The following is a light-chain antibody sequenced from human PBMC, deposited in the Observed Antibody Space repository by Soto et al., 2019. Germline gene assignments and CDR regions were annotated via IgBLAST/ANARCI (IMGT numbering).Light chain of an antibody. Sequence: QSALTQPASVSGSPGQSITISCSGTSSDVGGYKYVSWYQQHPGKAPKLMIHEVGNRPSGVSQRFSGSKSGNTASLTIFGLQAEDEADYYCSSYTSSSTLVFGGGTKVTV. J-gene: IGLJ3*02. CDR2: EVG. CDR3: SSYTSSSTLV. V-gene: IGLV2-14*01. CDR1: SSDVGGYKY.